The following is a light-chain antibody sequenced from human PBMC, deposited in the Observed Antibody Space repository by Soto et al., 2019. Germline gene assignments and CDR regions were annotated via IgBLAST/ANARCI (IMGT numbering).Light chain of an antibody. V-gene: IGKV3D-20*01. CDR1: QSVGSK. CDR2: DSS. CDR3: QQYDISPWT. Sequence: EIVLTHSPATLSLSPGERATLSCGASQSVGSKVAWYQQKPGQAPRVLIYDSSTRATGFPDRFSGSGSGTDFTLTIIRLEPEDFAVYYCQQYDISPWTFGQGTKVDIK. J-gene: IGKJ1*01.